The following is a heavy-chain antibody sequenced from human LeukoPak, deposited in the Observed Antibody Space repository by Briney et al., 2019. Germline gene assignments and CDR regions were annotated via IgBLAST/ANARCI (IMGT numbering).Heavy chain of an antibody. J-gene: IGHJ4*02. CDR2: ISHDGFI. CDR1: GFTFDNYW. Sequence: GGSLRLSCVASGFTFDNYWVHWVRRTPGKGLVWVSRISHDGFISYADSVKGRFTISRDNAKNTLILQMNSLRAEDTAVYYCARDWVYKIDYWGRGTLVTVSS. D-gene: IGHD5-24*01. CDR3: ARDWVYKIDY. V-gene: IGHV3-74*01.